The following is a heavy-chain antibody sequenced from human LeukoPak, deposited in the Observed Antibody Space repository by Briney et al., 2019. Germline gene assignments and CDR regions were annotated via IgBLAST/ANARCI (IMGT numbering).Heavy chain of an antibody. CDR3: ATNIVAAAGEKGY. J-gene: IGHJ4*02. V-gene: IGHV3-21*01. CDR2: ISSSSSYI. Sequence: GGSLRLSCAASGFTFSSYSMNWVRQAPGKGLEWVSSISSSSSYIYYADSVKGRFTISRDNAKNSLYLQMNSLRAEDTAVYYCATNIVAAAGEKGYWGQGTLVTVSS. D-gene: IGHD6-13*01. CDR1: GFTFSSYS.